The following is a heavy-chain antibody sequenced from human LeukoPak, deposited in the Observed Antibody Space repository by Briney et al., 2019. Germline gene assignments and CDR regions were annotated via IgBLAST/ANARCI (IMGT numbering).Heavy chain of an antibody. Sequence: KPGGPLRLSCAASGFTFSSYSMNWVRQAPGKGLEWVSSISSSSSYIYYADSVKGRFTISRDNAKNSLYLQMNSLRAEDTAVYYCARGVEAAAPNDYWGQGTLVTVSS. V-gene: IGHV3-21*04. CDR3: ARGVEAAAPNDY. J-gene: IGHJ4*02. D-gene: IGHD6-13*01. CDR2: ISSSSSYI. CDR1: GFTFSSYS.